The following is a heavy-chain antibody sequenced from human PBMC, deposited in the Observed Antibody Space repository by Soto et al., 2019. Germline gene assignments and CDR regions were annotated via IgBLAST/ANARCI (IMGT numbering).Heavy chain of an antibody. D-gene: IGHD3-3*01. CDR2: INQDGTS. V-gene: IGHV3-23*01. CDR3: AKAGFGVVTQNFDY. Sequence: GGSLRLSCAASGFTFSTYTFSWVRQAPGKGPEWVSGINQDGTSHYADSVKGRFTISRDNSKNTLYLQMNSLRAEDTAVYYCAKAGFGVVTQNFDYWGQGTLVTVSS. J-gene: IGHJ4*02. CDR1: GFTFSTYT.